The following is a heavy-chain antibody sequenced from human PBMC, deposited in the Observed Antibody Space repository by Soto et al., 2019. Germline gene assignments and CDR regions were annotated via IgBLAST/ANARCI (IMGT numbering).Heavy chain of an antibody. V-gene: IGHV1-46*01. J-gene: IGHJ5*02. CDR3: ARDLDGTTSYNWFDP. D-gene: IGHD1-7*01. CDR1: GYTFTSYY. CDR2: INPSGGST. Sequence: ASVKVSCKAPGYTFTSYYMHWVRQAPGQGLEWMGIINPSGGSTSYAQKFQGRVTMTRDTSTSTVYMELSSLRSEDTAVYYCARDLDGTTSYNWFDPWGQGTLVTVSS.